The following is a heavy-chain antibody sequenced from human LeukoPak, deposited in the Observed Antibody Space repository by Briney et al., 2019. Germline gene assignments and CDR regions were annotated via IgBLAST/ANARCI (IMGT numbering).Heavy chain of an antibody. CDR1: GFTFSSYG. D-gene: IGHD5-12*01. CDR2: ISYDGSNK. Sequence: GRSLRLSCAASGFTFSSYGMHWVRQAPGKGLEWVAVISYDGSNKYYADSVKGRFTISRDNSKNTLYLQMNSLRAEDTAVYYCAKVKGDPWLRNFDYWGQGTLVTVSS. CDR3: AKVKGDPWLRNFDY. V-gene: IGHV3-30*18. J-gene: IGHJ4*02.